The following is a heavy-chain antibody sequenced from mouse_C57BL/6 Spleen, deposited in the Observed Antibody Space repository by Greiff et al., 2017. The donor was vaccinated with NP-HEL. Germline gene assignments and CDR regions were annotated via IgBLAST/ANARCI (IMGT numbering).Heavy chain of an antibody. CDR3: ARKGDYSNYGIDY. D-gene: IGHD2-5*01. Sequence: VQLQQSGPELVKPGASVKISCKASGYSFTGYYMNWVKQSPEKSLEWIGEINPSTGGTTYNQKFKAKATLTVDKSSSTAYMQLKSLTSEDSAVYYCARKGDYSNYGIDYWGQGTTLTVSS. V-gene: IGHV1-42*01. CDR2: INPSTGGT. CDR1: GYSFTGYY. J-gene: IGHJ2*01.